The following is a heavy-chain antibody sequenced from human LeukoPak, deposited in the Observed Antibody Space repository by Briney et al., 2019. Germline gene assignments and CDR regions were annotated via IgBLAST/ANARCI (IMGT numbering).Heavy chain of an antibody. CDR3: ARLGAAAGNEGNCFDP. J-gene: IGHJ5*02. CDR2: INHSGSA. CDR1: GGSFSGYY. Sequence: SETLSLTCAVYGGSFSGYYWSWIRQPPGMGLEWIGEINHSGSANYNPSLKSRVTMSVDTSKNQFSLKLSSVTAADTAVYYCARLGAAAGNEGNCFDPWGQGTLVTVSS. D-gene: IGHD6-13*01. V-gene: IGHV4-34*01.